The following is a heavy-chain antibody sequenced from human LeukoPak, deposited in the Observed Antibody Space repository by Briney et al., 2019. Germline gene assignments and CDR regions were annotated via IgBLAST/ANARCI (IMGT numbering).Heavy chain of an antibody. Sequence: GGSLRLSCAASGFTFSSYGMSWVRQAPGKGLEWVSAISGSGGSTYYADSVKGRFTISRDNAKNSLYLQMNSLRAEDTAVYYCARVTASGSLTPYYYMDVWGKGTTVTVSS. D-gene: IGHD3-22*01. V-gene: IGHV3-23*01. CDR3: ARVTASGSLTPYYYMDV. CDR2: ISGSGGST. CDR1: GFTFSSYG. J-gene: IGHJ6*03.